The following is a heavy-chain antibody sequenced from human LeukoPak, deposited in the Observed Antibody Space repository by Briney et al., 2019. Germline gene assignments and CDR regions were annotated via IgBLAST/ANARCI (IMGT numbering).Heavy chain of an antibody. V-gene: IGHV1-46*01. CDR3: ARDFVWAVDY. CDR2: IKPRDDST. CDR1: GFTFSSYH. J-gene: IGHJ4*02. Sequence: APVKVSCKAFGFTFSSYHIHWGRQAPGQGLEWMGIIKPRDDSTIYAQKFQGRLIMTWDTSTSTAYMELSSLRSDDAALYYCARDFVWAVDYWGQGSLVTVSS. D-gene: IGHD3-16*01.